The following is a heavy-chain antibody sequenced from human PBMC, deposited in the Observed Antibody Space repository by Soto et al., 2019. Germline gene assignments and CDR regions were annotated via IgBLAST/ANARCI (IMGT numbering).Heavy chain of an antibody. CDR2: IRGSGNNI. J-gene: IGHJ5*01. CDR1: GFRFDYYA. CDR3: EEDRRSGPKLRLGKYLPFCIDS. D-gene: IGHD3-16*01. V-gene: IGHV3-23*01. Sequence: EVQLLESGGGLVQPGGSLRLSFAASGFRFDYYAMTWILQAAGMGLEWVSSIRGSGNNIDYSDSVKGRFIMSRENSKRTLFLQMNILRAEDATKYYCEEDRRSGPKLRLGKYLPFCIDSWGQGTVVTVSS.